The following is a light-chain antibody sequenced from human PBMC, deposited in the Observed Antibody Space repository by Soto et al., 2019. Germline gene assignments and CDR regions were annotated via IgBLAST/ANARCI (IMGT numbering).Light chain of an antibody. CDR2: EVN. CDR3: CLSPGSLTWL. V-gene: IGLV2-11*01. J-gene: IGLJ3*02. Sequence: QSVLTQPRSVSGSPGQSVTISCTATGSDVGDSSHVSWYQLHPGKAPKLMIYEVNSRPSGVPDRFSGSKSGSTASLTISGLQAEDEAEYYCCLSPGSLTWLFGGGTKLTVL. CDR1: GSDVGDSSH.